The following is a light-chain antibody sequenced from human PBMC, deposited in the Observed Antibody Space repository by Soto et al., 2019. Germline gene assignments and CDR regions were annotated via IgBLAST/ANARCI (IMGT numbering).Light chain of an antibody. J-gene: IGLJ1*01. Sequence: QSVLTQPASVSGSPGQSITISCTGTTSDIGGYNYVSWYQQYPGKAPKLIIYEVRNRPSGVSNRFSASKSGNTASLTISGLRSEDDAYYYCASGGAAAEDSLSSPFYVFGTGTKLTVL. CDR3: ASGGAAAEDSLSSPFYV. CDR2: EVR. V-gene: IGLV2-14*01. CDR1: TSDIGGYNY.